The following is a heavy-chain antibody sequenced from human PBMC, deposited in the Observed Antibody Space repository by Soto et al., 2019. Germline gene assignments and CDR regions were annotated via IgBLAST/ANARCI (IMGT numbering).Heavy chain of an antibody. Sequence: QVQLQESCPGLVKPSETLSLTCAVSGGSVSGGFYYWNWVRQPPGKGLEWIGYLDPNGNTYYNPSLENRVAISVDTAKTQFSLMLSSVTAADTAVYFCARSHYHYAMDAWGKGTTLTLSS. CDR2: LDPNGNT. V-gene: IGHV4-61*01. CDR1: GGSVSGGFYY. CDR3: ARSHYHYAMDA. J-gene: IGHJ6*04.